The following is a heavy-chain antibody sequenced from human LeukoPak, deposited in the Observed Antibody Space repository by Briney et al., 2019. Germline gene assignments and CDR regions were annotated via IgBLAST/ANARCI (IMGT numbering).Heavy chain of an antibody. V-gene: IGHV1-2*02. CDR3: ARDRARRYMDV. Sequence: VASVKVSCKASGYTFSSYGISWVRQAPGQGLEWMGWINPNSGGTNYAQKFQGRVTMTRDTSISTAYMELSRLRSDDTAVYYCARDRARRYMDVWGKGTTVTVSS. CDR2: INPNSGGT. CDR1: GYTFSSYG. J-gene: IGHJ6*03.